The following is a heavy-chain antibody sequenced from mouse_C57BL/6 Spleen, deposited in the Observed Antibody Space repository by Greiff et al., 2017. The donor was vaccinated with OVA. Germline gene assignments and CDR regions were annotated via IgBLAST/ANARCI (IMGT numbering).Heavy chain of an antibody. CDR3: TRRLYYFDH. CDR2: ISSGSSTI. J-gene: IGHJ2*01. V-gene: IGHV5-17*01. Sequence: EVKLVESGGGLVKPGGSLKLSCAASGFTFSDYGMHWVRQAPEKGPEWVAYISSGSSTIYYADTVKGRFTISRDNAKNTRFLQMTSLRSEDTAMYYCTRRLYYFDHWGQGTTLTVSS. CDR1: GFTFSDYG.